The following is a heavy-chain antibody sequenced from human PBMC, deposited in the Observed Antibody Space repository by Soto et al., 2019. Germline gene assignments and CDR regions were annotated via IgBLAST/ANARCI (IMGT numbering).Heavy chain of an antibody. CDR2: ISTYNGNT. Sequence: QVQLVQSGAEVKKPGASVKVSCKASGYTFTSYGISWVRQAPGQGLEWMGWISTYNGNTYYAQKLQGRVTMTTDTSTSTAYMELRSLRSDDTDVYYCAREGYRYSSSWYPTGDWGQGTLVTVSS. D-gene: IGHD6-13*01. V-gene: IGHV1-18*01. CDR3: AREGYRYSSSWYPTGD. J-gene: IGHJ4*02. CDR1: GYTFTSYG.